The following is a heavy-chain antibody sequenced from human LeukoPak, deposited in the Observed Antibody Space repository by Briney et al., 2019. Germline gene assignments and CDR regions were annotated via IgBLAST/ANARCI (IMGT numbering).Heavy chain of an antibody. CDR1: IFTCRRYS. J-gene: IGHJ4*02. D-gene: IGHD3-10*01. CDR3: ARRGQGFGELWPTADFDY. V-gene: IGHV3-48*01. Sequence: GGYLRLYCSGSIFTCRRYSMKWLRRARGSARVRLSYVSTSSSTIYYADSVKGRFTISRDNAKNSLYLQMNSLRAEDTAVHYCARRGQGFGELWPTADFDYWGQGTLVTVSS. CDR2: VSTSSSTI.